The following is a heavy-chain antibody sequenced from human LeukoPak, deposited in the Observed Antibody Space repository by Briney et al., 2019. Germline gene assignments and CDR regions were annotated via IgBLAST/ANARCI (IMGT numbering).Heavy chain of an antibody. J-gene: IGHJ4*02. CDR3: AKAPVSGSRSPFDY. Sequence: GGSLRLPCAASGFTFSSYAMSWVRQAPGKGLEWVSAISGSGGSTYYADSVKGRFTISRDNSKNTLYLQMDSLRVEDTAVYYCAKAPVSGSRSPFDYWGQGTLVTVSS. V-gene: IGHV3-23*01. CDR1: GFTFSSYA. CDR2: ISGSGGST. D-gene: IGHD1-26*01.